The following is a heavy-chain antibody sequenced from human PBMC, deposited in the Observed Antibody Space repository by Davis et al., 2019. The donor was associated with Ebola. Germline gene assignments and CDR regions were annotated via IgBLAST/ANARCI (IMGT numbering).Heavy chain of an antibody. J-gene: IGHJ5*02. V-gene: IGHV3-21*01. D-gene: IGHD1-1*01. CDR1: GFSFSSYS. Sequence: GGSLRLSCAASGFSFSSYSMNWVRQAPGKGLEWVSTISSSSSYIYYADSVKCRFTISRDNSKNTLYLQMNILRAEDTAVYYCARATRGWFDPWGQGTLVTVSS. CDR2: ISSSSSYI. CDR3: ARATRGWFDP.